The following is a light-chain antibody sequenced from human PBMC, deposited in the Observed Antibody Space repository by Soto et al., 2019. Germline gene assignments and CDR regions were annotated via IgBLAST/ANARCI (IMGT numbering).Light chain of an antibody. CDR3: QQYGSSPIT. Sequence: EIVMPQSPATLSVSPGERATLSCRASQSVSSHLAWFQQRPGQAPRLLIYGASTRATGIPDRFSGSGSGTDFTLTISRLEPEDFAVYYCQQYGSSPITFGQGTRLEI. V-gene: IGKV3-20*01. CDR2: GAS. CDR1: QSVSSH. J-gene: IGKJ5*01.